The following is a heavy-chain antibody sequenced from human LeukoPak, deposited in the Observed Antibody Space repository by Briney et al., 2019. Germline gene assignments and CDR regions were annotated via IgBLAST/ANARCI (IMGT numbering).Heavy chain of an antibody. J-gene: IGHJ4*02. CDR1: GFTFSSYS. Sequence: GGSLRLSCAASGFTFSSYSMNWVRQAPGKGLEWVSSISSSSSYIYYADSVKGRFTISRDNAKNSLYLQMNSLRAEDTAVYYCARDRYTNGVCHHYFDYWGQGTLVTVSS. CDR2: ISSSSSYI. CDR3: ARDRYTNGVCHHYFDY. D-gene: IGHD2-8*01. V-gene: IGHV3-21*01.